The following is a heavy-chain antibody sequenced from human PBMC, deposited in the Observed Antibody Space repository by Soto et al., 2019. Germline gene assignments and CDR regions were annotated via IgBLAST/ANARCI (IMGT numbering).Heavy chain of an antibody. D-gene: IGHD2-15*01. CDR2: ISPIFGTA. V-gene: IGHV1-69*01. Sequence: QVQLVQSGAEVKKPGSSVKVSCKASGGTFSSYSINWVRQAPGQGLEWMGEISPIFGTANYAQKFQGRVTITADESTSKAYMELSSPXXXDTAVFYCARDGRRRSGGIDYWGQGTLVTVSS. J-gene: IGHJ4*02. CDR3: ARDGRRRSGGIDY. CDR1: GGTFSSYS.